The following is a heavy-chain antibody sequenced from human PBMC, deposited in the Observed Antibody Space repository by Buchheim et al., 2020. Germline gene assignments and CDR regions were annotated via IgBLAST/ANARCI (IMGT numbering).Heavy chain of an antibody. CDR1: GGSISSGGYY. Sequence: QVQLQESGPGLVKPSQTLSLTCTVSGGSISSGGYYWSWIRQHPGKGLEWIGYIYYSGSTYYNPSLKSRVTISVDTSKNPFSLKLSSVTAADTAVYYCAREGDRFYYDSSGYALAHFDYWGQGTL. V-gene: IGHV4-31*03. CDR3: AREGDRFYYDSSGYALAHFDY. D-gene: IGHD3-22*01. CDR2: IYYSGST. J-gene: IGHJ4*02.